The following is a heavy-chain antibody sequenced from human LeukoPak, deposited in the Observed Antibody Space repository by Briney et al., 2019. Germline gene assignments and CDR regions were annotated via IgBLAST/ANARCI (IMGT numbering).Heavy chain of an antibody. J-gene: IGHJ6*03. CDR1: GGSISSGSYY. V-gene: IGHV4-61*02. Sequence: SETLSLTCTVSGGSISSGSYYWSWIRQPAGKGLEWIGRIYTSGSTNYNPSLKSRVTMSVDTSKNQFSLKLSSVTAADTAVYYCARWAPRVRAYYYYYYMDVWGKGTTVTASS. CDR2: IYTSGST. CDR3: ARWAPRVRAYYYYYYMDV. D-gene: IGHD5-18*01.